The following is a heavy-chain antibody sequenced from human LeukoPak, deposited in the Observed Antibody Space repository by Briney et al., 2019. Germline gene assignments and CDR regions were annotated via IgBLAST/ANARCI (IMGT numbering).Heavy chain of an antibody. Sequence: GASVKVSCKASGGTFSSYAISWVRQAPGQGLEWMGWISAYNGNTNYAQKLQGRVTMTTDTSTSTAYMELRSLRSDDTAVYYCARGMVVANNWFDPWGQGTLVTVSS. CDR3: ARGMVVANNWFDP. V-gene: IGHV1-18*01. D-gene: IGHD2-15*01. J-gene: IGHJ5*02. CDR2: ISAYNGNT. CDR1: GGTFSSYA.